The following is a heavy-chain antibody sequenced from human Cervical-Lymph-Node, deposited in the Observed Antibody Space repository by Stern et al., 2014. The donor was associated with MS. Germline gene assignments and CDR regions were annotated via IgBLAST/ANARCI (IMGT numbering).Heavy chain of an antibody. V-gene: IGHV1-18*01. D-gene: IGHD2-8*01. J-gene: IGHJ4*02. CDR1: GYTFTSYG. Sequence: VQLVQSGTEVKKPGASLIVSCKASGYTFTSYGISWVRQAPGKGLEWVGWISADSGATKYVQNLRDRITLTRDTSTGTAYMELRTLRYEDTAVYYCARDKMHAFDYWGQGTLVSVSS. CDR3: ARDKMHAFDY. CDR2: ISADSGAT.